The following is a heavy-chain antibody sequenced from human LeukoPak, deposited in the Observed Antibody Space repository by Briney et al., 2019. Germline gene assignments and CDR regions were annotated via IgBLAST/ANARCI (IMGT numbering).Heavy chain of an antibody. V-gene: IGHV5-51*01. D-gene: IGHD3-3*01. CDR1: GYSFTSYW. CDR3: ARQGVEEFLEWLLYDY. J-gene: IGHJ4*02. CDR2: IYPGDSDT. Sequence: GESLKISCKGSGYSFTSYWIGWVRQMPGKGLEWMGIIYPGDSDTRYGPSFQGQVTISADKSISTAYLQWSSLKASDTAMYYCARQGVEEFLEWLLYDYWGQGTLVTVSS.